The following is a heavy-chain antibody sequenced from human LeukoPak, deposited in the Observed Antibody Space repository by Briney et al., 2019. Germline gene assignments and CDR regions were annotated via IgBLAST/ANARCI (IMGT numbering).Heavy chain of an antibody. V-gene: IGHV4-39*01. D-gene: IGHD6-19*01. Sequence: SETLSLTCTVSGGSISSSSYYWGWIRQPPGKGLEWIGSIYYSGSTYYNPSLKSRVTISVGTSKNQFSLKLSSVTAADTAVYYCARPLPGYSSGWYPFDYWGQGTLVTVSS. CDR1: GGSISSSSYY. J-gene: IGHJ4*02. CDR2: IYYSGST. CDR3: ARPLPGYSSGWYPFDY.